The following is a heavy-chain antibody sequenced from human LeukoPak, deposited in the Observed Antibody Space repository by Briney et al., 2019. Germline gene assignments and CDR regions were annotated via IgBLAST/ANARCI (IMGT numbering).Heavy chain of an antibody. CDR1: GYTFTSYY. Sequence: ASVKVSCKASGYTFTSYYMHWVRQAPGQGLEWMGLINPTGGSTSYAQQFQGRISMTRDTSISTAYMELSRLRSDDTAVYYCARDIVMVTYWFDPWGQGTLVTVSS. D-gene: IGHD5-18*01. V-gene: IGHV1-46*01. CDR2: INPTGGST. J-gene: IGHJ5*02. CDR3: ARDIVMVTYWFDP.